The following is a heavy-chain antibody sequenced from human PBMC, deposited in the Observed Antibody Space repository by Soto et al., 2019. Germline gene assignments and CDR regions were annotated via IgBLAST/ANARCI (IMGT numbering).Heavy chain of an antibody. CDR1: GFTFSDSW. V-gene: IGHV3-7*03. CDR3: ARGGWGSD. J-gene: IGHJ1*01. Sequence: VQLVESGGGLVRPGGSLRLSCTVSGFTFSDSWMSWVRQTPGKGPEWVAIINKDGSQPYFVDSVKGRFTISRDNVKNLLYLQMNSLRVDDTGVYFCARGGWGSDWGQGTLVTVSS. CDR2: INKDGSQP. D-gene: IGHD3-16*01.